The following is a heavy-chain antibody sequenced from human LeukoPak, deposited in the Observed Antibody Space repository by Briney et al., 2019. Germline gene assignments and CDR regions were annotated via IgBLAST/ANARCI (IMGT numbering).Heavy chain of an antibody. V-gene: IGHV4-34*01. D-gene: IGHD2-21*02. CDR3: ARGLSAIVH. J-gene: IGHJ4*02. Sequence: SETLSLTCAVYGGSFSGYYWSWIRQPPGKGLEWIGEINHSGSTNYNPSLKSRVTISVDTSKNQVSLKLSSVTAADTAVYYCARGLSAIVHWGQGTQVTVSS. CDR1: GGSFSGYY. CDR2: INHSGST.